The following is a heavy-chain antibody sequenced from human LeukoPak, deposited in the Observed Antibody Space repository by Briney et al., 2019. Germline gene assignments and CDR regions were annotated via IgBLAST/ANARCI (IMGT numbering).Heavy chain of an antibody. CDR1: SGSISSYY. CDR3: AREEHIVVVTASYWYFDL. V-gene: IGHV4-59*01. Sequence: SETLSLTCTVSSGSISSYYWSWIRQPPGKGLEWIGYIYYSGSTNYNPSLKSRVTISEHTSKNQFSLKLSSVTAADTAVYYCAREEHIVVVTASYWYFDLWGRGTLVTVSS. CDR2: IYYSGST. D-gene: IGHD2-21*02. J-gene: IGHJ2*01.